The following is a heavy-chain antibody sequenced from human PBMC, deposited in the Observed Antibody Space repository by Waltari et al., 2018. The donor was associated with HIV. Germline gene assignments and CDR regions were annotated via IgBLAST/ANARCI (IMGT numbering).Heavy chain of an antibody. J-gene: IGHJ4*02. CDR3: ARGVDTAMVTVDY. V-gene: IGHV4-34*01. CDR2: INHSGRT. Sequence: QVQLQQWGAGLLKPSETLSLTCAVYGGSFSGYYWSWIRQPPGKGLGWIGEINHSGRTNYNPSLKSRVTIAVDTSKNQFSLKLSSVTAADTAVYYCARGVDTAMVTVDYWGQGTLVTVSA. D-gene: IGHD5-18*01. CDR1: GGSFSGYY.